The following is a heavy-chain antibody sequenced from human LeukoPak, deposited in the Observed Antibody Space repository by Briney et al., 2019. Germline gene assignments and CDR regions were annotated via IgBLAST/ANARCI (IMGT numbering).Heavy chain of an antibody. CDR2: IYSGGST. Sequence: GGSLRLSCAASGFTVSNNYMSWVRQAPGKGLEWVSVIYSGGSTFYADSVKGRFTIPRDNSKNTLSLQMNSLRAEDTAVYYCARSPYSSSWYEYWGQGTLVTVSS. CDR1: GFTVSNNY. CDR3: ARSPYSSSWYEY. V-gene: IGHV3-66*01. J-gene: IGHJ4*02. D-gene: IGHD6-13*01.